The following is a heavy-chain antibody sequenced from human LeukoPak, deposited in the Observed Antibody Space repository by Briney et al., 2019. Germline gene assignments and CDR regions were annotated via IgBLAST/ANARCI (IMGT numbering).Heavy chain of an antibody. CDR1: GFTFSSYA. CDR3: ARGGQFQQLVLDY. Sequence: GGSLRLSCAASGFTFSSYAMHWVRQAPGKGLEYVSAISSNGGSTYYANSVKGRFTISRDNSKNTLYLQMGSLRAEDVAVYYCARGGQFQQLVLDYWGQGTLVTVSS. J-gene: IGHJ4*02. V-gene: IGHV3-64*01. D-gene: IGHD6-13*01. CDR2: ISSNGGST.